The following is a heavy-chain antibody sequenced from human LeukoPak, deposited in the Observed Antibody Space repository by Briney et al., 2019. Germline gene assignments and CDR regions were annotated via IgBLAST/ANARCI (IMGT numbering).Heavy chain of an antibody. V-gene: IGHV4-34*01. J-gene: IGHJ4*02. Sequence: SETLSLTCAVYGGSFSGYYWSWIRQPPGKGLEWIGEINHSGGTNYNPSLKSRVTISVDTSKNQFSLKLSSVTAADTAVYYCARGVGATFGNWGQGTLVTVSS. CDR1: GGSFSGYY. CDR2: INHSGGT. D-gene: IGHD1-26*01. CDR3: ARGVGATFGN.